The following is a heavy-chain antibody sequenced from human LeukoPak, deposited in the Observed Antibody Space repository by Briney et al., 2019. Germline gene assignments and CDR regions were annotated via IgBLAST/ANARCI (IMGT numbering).Heavy chain of an antibody. Sequence: PSETLSLTCTVSGGSVSSYYWSWIRQPPGKGLEWIGYIYYSGSTNYNPSLKSRVTISVDKSKNQFSLKLSSVTAADTAVYYCARNGYYYYYMDVWGKGTTVTVSS. CDR1: GGSVSSYY. CDR3: ARNGYYYYYMDV. CDR2: IYYSGST. V-gene: IGHV4-59*02. J-gene: IGHJ6*03.